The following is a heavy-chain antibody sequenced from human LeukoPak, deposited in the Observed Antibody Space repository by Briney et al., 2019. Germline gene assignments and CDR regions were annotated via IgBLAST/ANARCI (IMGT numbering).Heavy chain of an antibody. Sequence: SGPTLVKPTQTLTLTCTFSRFSLRTTGVAVGWIRQPPGKALQWLAVTYWNNDKSYSPSLKSRLTITKDTSKNQVVLIMTNMDPVDTATYYCAHKGRGSGSYTMWGQGTPVTVSS. CDR1: RFSLRTTGVA. D-gene: IGHD3-10*01. CDR2: TYWNNDK. J-gene: IGHJ4*02. CDR3: AHKGRGSGSYTM. V-gene: IGHV2-5*01.